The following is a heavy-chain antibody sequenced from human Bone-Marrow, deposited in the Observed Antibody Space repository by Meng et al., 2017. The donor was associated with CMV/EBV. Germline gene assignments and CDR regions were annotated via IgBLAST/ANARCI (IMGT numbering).Heavy chain of an antibody. CDR3: ARVGSYRGSYPYFDY. D-gene: IGHD1-26*01. CDR1: GYTFTSYG. Sequence: ASVKVSCKASGYTFTSYGISWVRQAPGQGLEWMGWISAYNGNTNYAQKLQGRVTMTTDTSTSTAYMELRSLRSDDTAVYYCARVGSYRGSYPYFDYWGQGTLVTVSS. V-gene: IGHV1-18*01. CDR2: ISAYNGNT. J-gene: IGHJ4*02.